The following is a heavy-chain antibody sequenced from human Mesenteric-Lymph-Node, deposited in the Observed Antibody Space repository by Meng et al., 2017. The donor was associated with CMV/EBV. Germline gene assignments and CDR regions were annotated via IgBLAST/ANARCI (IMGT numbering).Heavy chain of an antibody. V-gene: IGHV1-69*01. Sequence: KTSGGNFSRHAISWVRQAPGRGLEWMGGIIPIFGTANYAQNFQGRVAITADESSSTAYMELSSLRSEDTAIYYCARPPLTGDFYYHYWGQGTLVTVSS. CDR1: GGNFSRHA. D-gene: IGHD7-27*01. CDR3: ARPPLTGDFYYHY. J-gene: IGHJ4*02. CDR2: IIPIFGTA.